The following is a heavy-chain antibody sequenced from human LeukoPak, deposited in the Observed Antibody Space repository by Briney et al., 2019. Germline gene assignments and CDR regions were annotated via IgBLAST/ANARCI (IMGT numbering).Heavy chain of an antibody. CDR2: IYYSGST. J-gene: IGHJ3*02. V-gene: IGHV4-39*07. CDR3: VRRMPGTTSDI. D-gene: IGHD1-1*01. CDR1: GGSISSRSYY. Sequence: SETLSLTCTVSGGSISSRSYYCGWIRQPPGKGLEWIGSIYYSGSTYYNPSLKSRVTISVDTSKNQFSLKLSSVTAADTAVYYCVRRMPGTTSDIWGQGTMVTVSS.